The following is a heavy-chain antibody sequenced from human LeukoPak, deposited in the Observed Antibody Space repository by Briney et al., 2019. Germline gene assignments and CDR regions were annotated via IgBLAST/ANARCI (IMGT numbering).Heavy chain of an antibody. J-gene: IGHJ4*02. CDR1: GYIFTSYW. CDR3: ARQAYCGDDCSYYFDY. Sequence: GESLKISCKGSGYIFTSYWIAWVRQMPGKGLEWMGIIYPGDSDARYSPSFQGQVTISTDKSISTAYLQWSSLEASDTAMYYCARQAYCGDDCSYYFDYWGQGTLVTVPS. D-gene: IGHD2-21*02. CDR2: IYPGDSDA. V-gene: IGHV5-51*01.